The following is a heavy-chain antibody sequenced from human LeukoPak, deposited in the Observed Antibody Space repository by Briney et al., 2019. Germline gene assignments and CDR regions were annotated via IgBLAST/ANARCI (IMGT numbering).Heavy chain of an antibody. CDR2: ISAYNGNT. CDR3: ARERDYDFWSSAEAFDI. V-gene: IGHV1-18*01. J-gene: IGHJ3*02. CDR1: GYTFTSYG. D-gene: IGHD3-3*01. Sequence: GASVKVSCKASGYTFTSYGISWVRQAPGQGLEWMGWISAYNGNTNYAQKLQGRVTMTTDTSTSTAYMELRSLRSDDTAVYYCARERDYDFWSSAEAFDIWGQGTMVTVSS.